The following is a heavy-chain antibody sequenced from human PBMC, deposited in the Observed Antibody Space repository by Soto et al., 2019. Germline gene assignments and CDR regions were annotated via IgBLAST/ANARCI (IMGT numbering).Heavy chain of an antibody. Sequence: GGSLRLSCAASGFTFSTYSMNWVRQAPGKGLEWVSSLSSSSAYIYYADSVKGRFTISRDNSKNSLYLQMNSLRAEDTAVYYCAREPDIVVRPAAPIDFSGQGTLVTVSS. D-gene: IGHD2-2*01. CDR2: LSSSSAYI. V-gene: IGHV3-21*01. J-gene: IGHJ4*02. CDR1: GFTFSTYS. CDR3: AREPDIVVRPAAPIDF.